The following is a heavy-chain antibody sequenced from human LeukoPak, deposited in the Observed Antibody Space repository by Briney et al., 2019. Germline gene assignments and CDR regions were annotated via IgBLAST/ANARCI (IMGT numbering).Heavy chain of an antibody. CDR3: ARDRAVTTGSVDY. CDR2: IYYSGST. Sequence: SSETLSLTCTVSGGSISSSSYYWGWIRQPPGKGLEWIGSIYYSGSTYYNPSLKSRVTISVDTSKNQFSLKLSSVTAADTAVYYCARDRAVTTGSVDYWGQGTLVTVSS. V-gene: IGHV4-39*07. CDR1: GGSISSSSYY. D-gene: IGHD4-17*01. J-gene: IGHJ4*02.